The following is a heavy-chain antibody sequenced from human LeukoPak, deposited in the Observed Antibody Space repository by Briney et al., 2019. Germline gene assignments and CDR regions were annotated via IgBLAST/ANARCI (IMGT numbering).Heavy chain of an antibody. D-gene: IGHD6-6*01. CDR3: ARGLGPIAMFGP. J-gene: IGHJ5*02. Sequence: PSQTLSLTCTVSGGSISSGSYYWSWIRQPAGKGLEWIGRIYTSGSTNYNPSLKSRVTISVDTSKAQFSLKLNSVTAADTAVFYCARGLGPIAMFGPWGQGTLVTVSS. V-gene: IGHV4-61*02. CDR1: GGSISSGSYY. CDR2: IYTSGST.